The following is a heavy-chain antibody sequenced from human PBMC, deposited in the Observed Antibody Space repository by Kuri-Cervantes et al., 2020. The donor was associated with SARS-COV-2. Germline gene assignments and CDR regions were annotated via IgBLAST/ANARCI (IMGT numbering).Heavy chain of an antibody. J-gene: IGHJ4*02. V-gene: IGHV4-4*02. CDR2: IYHSGST. Sequence: EALTLSCAVSGGSISSSNWWHWVRQPPGKGLEWIGEIYHSGSTNYNPSLKSRVTISVDKSKNQFSLKLSSVTAADTAVYYCARSGEDYPFDYWGQGTLVTVSS. D-gene: IGHD3-10*01. CDR3: ARSGEDYPFDY. CDR1: GGSISSSNW.